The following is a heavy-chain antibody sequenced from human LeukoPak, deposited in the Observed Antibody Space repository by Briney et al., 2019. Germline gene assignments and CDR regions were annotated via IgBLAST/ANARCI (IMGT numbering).Heavy chain of an antibody. V-gene: IGHV4-34*01. D-gene: IGHD6-6*01. CDR1: GGSFSGYY. J-gene: IGHJ5*02. CDR3: ASYYSSSYNWFDP. CDR2: INHSGST. Sequence: SETLSLTCAVYGGSFSGYYWSWIRQPPGKGLEWFGEINHSGSTNYNPSLKSRVTISVDTSKNQFSLKLSSVPAADTAVYYCASYYSSSYNWFDPWGQGTLVTVSS.